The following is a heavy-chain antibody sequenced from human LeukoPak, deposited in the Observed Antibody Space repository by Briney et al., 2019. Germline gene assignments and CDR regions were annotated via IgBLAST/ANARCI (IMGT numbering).Heavy chain of an antibody. CDR2: ITYDGYYK. J-gene: IGHJ4*02. CDR3: AKDLDGYNLNFDY. Sequence: PGGSLRLSCAASGFTFTSYGMHWVRQAPGKGLEWVALITYDGYYKYYSDSVKGRFTISSDTSKNTLYLQMNSLRAEDTAVYYCAKDLDGYNLNFDYWGQGTLVTVSS. V-gene: IGHV3-30*18. D-gene: IGHD5-24*01. CDR1: GFTFTSYG.